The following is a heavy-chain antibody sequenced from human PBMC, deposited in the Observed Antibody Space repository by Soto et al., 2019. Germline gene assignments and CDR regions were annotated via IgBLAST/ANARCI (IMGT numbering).Heavy chain of an antibody. J-gene: IGHJ3*02. CDR1: GYSFTSYW. V-gene: IGHV5-51*01. CDR3: ARQDIVVVPAAMSHANLNAFDI. D-gene: IGHD2-2*01. Sequence: GESLKISCKGSGYSFTSYWIGWVRQMPGKGLEWMGIIYPGDSDTRYSPSFQGQVTISADKSISTAYLQWSSLKASDTAMYYCARQDIVVVPAAMSHANLNAFDIWGQGTMVTVS. CDR2: IYPGDSDT.